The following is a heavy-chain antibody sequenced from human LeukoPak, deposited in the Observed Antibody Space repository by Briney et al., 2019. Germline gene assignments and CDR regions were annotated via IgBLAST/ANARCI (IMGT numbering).Heavy chain of an antibody. Sequence: PGGSLRLSCAASGFTFSSYGMHWVRQAPGKGLEWVAFIRYDGSNKYYADSVKGRFTISRDNSKNTLYLQMNSLRAEDTAVYYCAKDLRGGAAAGRRFDYWGQGTLVTVSS. J-gene: IGHJ4*02. CDR1: GFTFSSYG. D-gene: IGHD6-13*01. CDR2: IRYDGSNK. V-gene: IGHV3-30*02. CDR3: AKDLRGGAAAGRRFDY.